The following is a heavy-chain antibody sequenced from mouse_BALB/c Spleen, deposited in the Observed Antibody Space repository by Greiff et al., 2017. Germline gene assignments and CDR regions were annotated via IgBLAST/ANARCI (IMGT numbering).Heavy chain of an antibody. CDR3: TRLDDGYPYFDY. D-gene: IGHD2-3*01. CDR1: GYTFTSYW. V-gene: IGHV1-5*01. Sequence: EVQLHQSGTVLASPGASVKMSCKASGYTFTSYWMHWVKQRPGQGLEWIGAIYPGNSDTSYNQKFKGKAKLTAVTSTSTAYMELSSLTNEDSAVYYCTRLDDGYPYFDYWGQGTTLTVSS. CDR2: IYPGNSDT. J-gene: IGHJ2*01.